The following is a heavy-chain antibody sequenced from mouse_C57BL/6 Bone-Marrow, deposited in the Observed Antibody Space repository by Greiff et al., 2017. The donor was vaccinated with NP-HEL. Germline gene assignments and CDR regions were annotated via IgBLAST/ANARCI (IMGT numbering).Heavy chain of an antibody. CDR3: TMSIYYDYADDPFYAMDY. CDR2: IRNKANGYTT. J-gene: IGHJ4*01. Sequence: EVKLMESGGGLVQPGGSLSLSCAASGFTFTDYYMSWVRQPPGKALEWLALIRNKANGYTTEDRASGKGQFTISRDKSQSILYLQMTALRAEDSATYYCTMSIYYDYADDPFYAMDYWGQGTSVTVSS. V-gene: IGHV7-3*01. CDR1: GFTFTDYY. D-gene: IGHD2-4*01.